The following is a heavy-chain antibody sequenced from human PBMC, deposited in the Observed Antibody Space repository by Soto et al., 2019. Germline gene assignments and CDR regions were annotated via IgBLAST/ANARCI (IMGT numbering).Heavy chain of an antibody. CDR1: GFTFSNAW. D-gene: IGHD3-3*01. V-gene: IGHV3-15*07. J-gene: IGHJ6*02. CDR2: IKSKTDGGTT. Sequence: GGSLRLSCAASGFTFSNAWMNWVRQAPGKGLEWVGRIKSKTDGGTTEYAASVKGRFTISRDDSISIAYLQMNSLKTEDTAVYYCTSTIFGVVTPGGYYYGMDVWGQGTTVTVSS. CDR3: TSTIFGVVTPGGYYYGMDV.